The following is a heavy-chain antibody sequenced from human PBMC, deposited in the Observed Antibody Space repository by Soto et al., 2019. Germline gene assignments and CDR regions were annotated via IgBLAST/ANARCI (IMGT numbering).Heavy chain of an antibody. Sequence: QVQLVQSGAEVKKPGASLKVSCKASGYRFTGYGLHWVRQAPGQGLQWMGWINPKSGATDYVQKFQARGTMTREMATNTAYLELSGLTSDDTGDDTAVYYSAISNYGGDDYFQYGLDVWGQGTTVTVSS. CDR2: INPKSGAT. CDR1: GYRFTGYG. D-gene: IGHD2-21*02. CDR3: VYYSAISNYGGDDYFQYGLDV. V-gene: IGHV1-2*02. J-gene: IGHJ6*02.